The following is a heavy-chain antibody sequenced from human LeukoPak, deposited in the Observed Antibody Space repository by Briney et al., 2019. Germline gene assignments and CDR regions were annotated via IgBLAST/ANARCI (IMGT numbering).Heavy chain of an antibody. Sequence: PGGSLKLSCAASGFIFSGSAMHWVRQASGKGLEWVGRIRSKANTYATAYAASVKGRFTISRDDSKNTAYLQMNSLKTEDTAVYYCTREYDFRSQGAGYFDYWGQGTLVTVSS. V-gene: IGHV3-73*01. CDR3: TREYDFRSQGAGYFDY. D-gene: IGHD3-3*01. CDR1: GFIFSGSA. CDR2: IRSKANTYAT. J-gene: IGHJ4*01.